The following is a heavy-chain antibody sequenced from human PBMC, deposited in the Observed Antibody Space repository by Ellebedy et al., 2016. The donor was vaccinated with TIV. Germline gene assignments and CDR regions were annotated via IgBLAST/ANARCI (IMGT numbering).Heavy chain of an antibody. CDR2: IYSGGST. D-gene: IGHD5-24*01. J-gene: IGHJ4*02. CDR3: AKGRWLQFGYFDY. CDR1: GFTVSSNY. V-gene: IGHV3-53*01. Sequence: GGSLRLSCAASGFTVSSNYMTWVRQAPGKGLEWVSVIYSGGSTYYADSVKGRFTISRDNSKNTLYLQMNSLRAEDTAIYYCAKGRWLQFGYFDYWGQGTLVTVSS.